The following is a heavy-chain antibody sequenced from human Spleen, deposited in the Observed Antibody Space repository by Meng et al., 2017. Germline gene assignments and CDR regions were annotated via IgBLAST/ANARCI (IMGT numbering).Heavy chain of an antibody. CDR1: GFTFSNYA. Sequence: GESLKISCAASGFTFSNYAMTWVRQAPGKGLEWVSSISGSGAVTDYADSLKGRFAISRDNSKDTLYLQMNSLRDEDTAVYYCANYYDSSNYWGQGTLVTVSS. J-gene: IGHJ4*02. V-gene: IGHV3-23*01. CDR3: ANYYDSSNY. D-gene: IGHD3-22*01. CDR2: ISGSGAVT.